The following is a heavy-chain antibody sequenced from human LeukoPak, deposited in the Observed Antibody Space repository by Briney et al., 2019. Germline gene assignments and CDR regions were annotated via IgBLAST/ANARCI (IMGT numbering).Heavy chain of an antibody. CDR2: SYYSGST. CDR3: ARGAVLWFGELLLGWFDP. D-gene: IGHD3-10*01. CDR1: GGFISRYY. J-gene: IGHJ5*02. Sequence: SSETLTLICTGSGGFISRYYGTGIPKPPGKRPDRIAYSYYSGSTNYNPSLKSRVTISVDTSKNQFSLKLSSVTAADTAVYYCARGAVLWFGELLLGWFDPWGQGTLVTVSS. V-gene: IGHV4-59*08.